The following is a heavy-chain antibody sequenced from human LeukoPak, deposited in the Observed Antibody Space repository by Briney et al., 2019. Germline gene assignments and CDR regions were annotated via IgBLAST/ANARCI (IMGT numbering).Heavy chain of an antibody. CDR3: ARDDLIVVVPAAYYYYYYGMDV. CDR2: IKQDGSEK. Sequence: GGSLRLSCAASGFTFSSYWMSWVRQAPGKGLEWVANIKQDGSEKYYVDSVKGRFTISRDNAKNSLYLQMNSLRAEDTAVYYCARDDLIVVVPAAYYYYYYGMDVWGQGTTVIVSS. D-gene: IGHD2-2*01. J-gene: IGHJ6*02. V-gene: IGHV3-7*03. CDR1: GFTFSSYW.